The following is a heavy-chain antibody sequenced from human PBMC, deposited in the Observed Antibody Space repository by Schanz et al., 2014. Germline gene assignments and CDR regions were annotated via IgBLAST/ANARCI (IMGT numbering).Heavy chain of an antibody. CDR2: ILYDGSKT. CDR1: GFSFSGSG. V-gene: IGHV3-33*01. D-gene: IGHD5-18*01. CDR3: AREEGYGYGPGAFDI. Sequence: QVQLVESGGGVVQPGGSLRLSCAASGFSFSGSGMHWVRQAPGKGLEWVAVILYDGSKTYYADSVKGRFTISRDNSKNTLSLQMNSLRAEDTAVYYCAREEGYGYGPGAFDIWGQGTMVTVSS. J-gene: IGHJ3*02.